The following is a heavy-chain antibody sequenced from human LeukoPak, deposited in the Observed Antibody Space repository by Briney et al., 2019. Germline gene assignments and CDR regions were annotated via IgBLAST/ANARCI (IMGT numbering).Heavy chain of an antibody. D-gene: IGHD2-21*02. CDR2: IYTSGST. V-gene: IGHV4-61*02. Sequence: PSETLSLTCTVSGGSISSDSYHWSWIRQPAGQGLESIGRIYTSGSTNSNPSLKSRVTISVDTSKNQFSLKLSSVTAADTAVYYCARPSSTADGRAFDIWGQGTMVTVSS. J-gene: IGHJ3*02. CDR3: ARPSSTADGRAFDI. CDR1: GGSISSDSYH.